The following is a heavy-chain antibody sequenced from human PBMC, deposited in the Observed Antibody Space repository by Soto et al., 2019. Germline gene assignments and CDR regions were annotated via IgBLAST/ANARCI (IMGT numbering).Heavy chain of an antibody. V-gene: IGHV1-8*01. CDR1: GYTFTSYD. J-gene: IGHJ4*02. Sequence: GASVKVSCKASGYTFTSYDINWVRQATGQGLERMGWMNSNSGNTGYAQKFQGRVTMTRNTSISTAYMELSSLRSEDTAVYYCARERGSCYFNWGQGTLVTVSS. D-gene: IGHD2-15*01. CDR2: MNSNSGNT. CDR3: ARERGSCYFN.